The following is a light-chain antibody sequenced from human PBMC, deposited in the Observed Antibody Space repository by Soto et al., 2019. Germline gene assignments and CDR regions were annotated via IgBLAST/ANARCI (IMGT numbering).Light chain of an antibody. CDR2: DVS. CDR1: QSISSW. V-gene: IGKV1-5*01. J-gene: IGKJ1*01. CDR3: QQYNTFWT. Sequence: DIHMTQSPSTLSGALGDRVTITCRASQSISSWLAWYQQKPGKAPKLLIYDVSTLGSGVPSRFSGSGSGTDFTPTISGLQPDDSATYFCQQYNTFWTFAQGTKVDI.